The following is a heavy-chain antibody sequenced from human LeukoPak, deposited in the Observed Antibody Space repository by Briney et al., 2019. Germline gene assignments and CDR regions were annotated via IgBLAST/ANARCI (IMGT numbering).Heavy chain of an antibody. Sequence: KPSETLSLTCTVSGGSISSYYWSWIRQPPGKGLEWIGDIYYSGSTNYNPSLKSRVTISVDTSKNQFSLKLNSMTAADTAVYYCATAPYEYIWGTYRTNWFDPWGQGTLVTVSS. CDR3: ATAPYEYIWGTYRTNWFDP. D-gene: IGHD3-16*02. CDR1: GGSISSYY. J-gene: IGHJ5*02. CDR2: IYYSGST. V-gene: IGHV4-59*08.